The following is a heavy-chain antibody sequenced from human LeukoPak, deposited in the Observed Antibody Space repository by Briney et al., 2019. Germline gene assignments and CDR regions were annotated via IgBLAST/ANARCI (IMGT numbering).Heavy chain of an antibody. Sequence: GGSLRLSCAASGFTFSSYWMHWVRQAPGKGLVWVSRINSDGSSTSYADSVKGRFTTSRDNAKNTLYLQMNSLRAEDTAVYYCAREQANSYYDFWSGQNSLLDYWGQGTLVTASS. J-gene: IGHJ4*02. V-gene: IGHV3-74*01. D-gene: IGHD3-3*01. CDR1: GFTFSSYW. CDR3: AREQANSYYDFWSGQNSLLDY. CDR2: INSDGSST.